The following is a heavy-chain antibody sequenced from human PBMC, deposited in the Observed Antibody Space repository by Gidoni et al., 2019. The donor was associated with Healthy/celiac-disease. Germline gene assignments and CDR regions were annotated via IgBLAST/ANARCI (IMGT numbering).Heavy chain of an antibody. V-gene: IGHV3-23*01. Sequence: EVQLLAPGGRLVPPGGSLSSPFAATAFPCFAKAMSWVRQAPGKGLEGVSAISGSGGSTYYADSVKGRFTISRDNSKNTLDLQMNSLRAEDTAVYYCAKDRAYEQRPGVAIDYWGQGTLVTVSS. D-gene: IGHD6-25*01. CDR3: AKDRAYEQRPGVAIDY. CDR2: ISGSGGST. CDR1: AFPCFAKA. J-gene: IGHJ4*02.